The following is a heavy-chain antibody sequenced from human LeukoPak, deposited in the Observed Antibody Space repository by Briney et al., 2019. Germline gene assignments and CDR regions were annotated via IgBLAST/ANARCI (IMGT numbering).Heavy chain of an antibody. CDR3: ARDPRIAAAGTPPYFDY. CDR2: ISYDGRNK. CDR1: GFTFSSYA. D-gene: IGHD6-13*01. V-gene: IGHV3-30*04. Sequence: GGSLRLSCAASGFTFSSYAIHWVRQAPGKGLEWVAVISYDGRNKYYADAVKGRFTISRDNSKNTLYLQMNSLRPEDTAVYYCARDPRIAAAGTPPYFDYWGQGTLVTVSS. J-gene: IGHJ4*02.